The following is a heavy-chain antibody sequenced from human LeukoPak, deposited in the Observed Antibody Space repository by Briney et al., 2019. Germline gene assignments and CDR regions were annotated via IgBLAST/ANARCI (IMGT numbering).Heavy chain of an antibody. CDR1: GFTFSTYA. CDR3: LKGGIDWYEQYCHN. V-gene: IGHV3-23*01. Sequence: GGSLRLSCAVSGFTFSTYAMSWVRQAPGKGLEWVSAISANGADTYYADSVKGRFTISRDNSNNMLYLHMNSLRADDKAVYYCLKGGIDWYEQYCHNWGKGTRVTVSS. J-gene: IGHJ1*01. CDR2: ISANGADT. D-gene: IGHD1-1*01.